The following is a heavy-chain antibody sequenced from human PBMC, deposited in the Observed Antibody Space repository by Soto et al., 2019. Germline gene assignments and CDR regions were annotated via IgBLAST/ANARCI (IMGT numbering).Heavy chain of an antibody. CDR3: ARVGYDFWSGILGWFDP. CDR1: GYTFTSYG. V-gene: IGHV1-18*01. CDR2: ISAYNGNT. Sequence: GASVKVSCKASGYTFTSYGISWVRQAPGQGLEWMGWISAYNGNTNYAQKLQGRVTMTTDTSTSTAYMELRSLRSDDTAVYYCARVGYDFWSGILGWFDPWGQGTLVNVS. J-gene: IGHJ5*02. D-gene: IGHD3-3*01.